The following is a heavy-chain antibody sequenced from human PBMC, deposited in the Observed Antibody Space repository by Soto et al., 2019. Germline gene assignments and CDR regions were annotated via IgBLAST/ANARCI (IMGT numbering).Heavy chain of an antibody. CDR1: GFTFSSYA. V-gene: IGHV3-64D*06. CDR3: VKSEYSSSPPDAFDI. Sequence: GGSLRLSCSASGFTFSSYAMHWVRQAPGKGLEYVSAISSNGGSTYYADSVKGRFTISRDNSKNTLYLQMSRLRAEDTAVYYCVKSEYSSSPPDAFDIWGQGTMVTVSS. CDR2: ISSNGGST. J-gene: IGHJ3*02. D-gene: IGHD6-6*01.